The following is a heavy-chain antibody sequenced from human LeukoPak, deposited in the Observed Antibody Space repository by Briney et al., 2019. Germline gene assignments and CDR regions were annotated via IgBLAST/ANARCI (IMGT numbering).Heavy chain of an antibody. CDR1: GGSISSYY. D-gene: IGHD5-18*01. V-gene: IGHV4-59*08. Sequence: SETLSLTCTVSGGSISSYYWSRIRQPPGKGLEWIGYIYYSGSTNYNPSLKSRVTISVDTSKNQFSLKLSSVTAADTAVYYCARGYSYGPTPFDYWGQGTLVTVSS. CDR2: IYYSGST. CDR3: ARGYSYGPTPFDY. J-gene: IGHJ4*02.